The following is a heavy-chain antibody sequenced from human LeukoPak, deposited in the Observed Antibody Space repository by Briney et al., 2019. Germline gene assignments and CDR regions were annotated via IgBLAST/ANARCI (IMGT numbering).Heavy chain of an antibody. Sequence: GGSLRLSCAASGFTFSSYGMHWVRQAPGKGLKWVAVIWYDGSNKYYADSVKGRFTISRDNPKNTLYLQMNSLRAEDTAVYYCARDRFGGYCSGGSCYYFDYWGQGTLVTVSS. V-gene: IGHV3-33*01. J-gene: IGHJ4*02. CDR1: GFTFSSYG. CDR2: IWYDGSNK. D-gene: IGHD2-15*01. CDR3: ARDRFGGYCSGGSCYYFDY.